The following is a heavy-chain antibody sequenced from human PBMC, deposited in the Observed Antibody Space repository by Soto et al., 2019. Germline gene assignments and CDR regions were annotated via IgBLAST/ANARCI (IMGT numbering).Heavy chain of an antibody. CDR1: GFTFSTYA. CDR2: ISDSGST. V-gene: IGHV3-23*01. D-gene: IGHD2-2*01. CDR3: AKDKGGRYCSRTSCLYSFDY. J-gene: IGHJ4*02. Sequence: PGGSLRLSCIASGFTFSTYAMSWVRQAPGKGLEWVSTISDSGSTYYADSVKGRFTISRDNSKNTLYLEMNSLRAEDTAVYYCAKDKGGRYCSRTSCLYSFDYWGQGTLVTVS.